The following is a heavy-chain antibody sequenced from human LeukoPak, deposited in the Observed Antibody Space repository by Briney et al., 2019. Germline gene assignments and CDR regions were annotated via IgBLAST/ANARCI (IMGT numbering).Heavy chain of an antibody. D-gene: IGHD6-19*01. CDR1: GFTFSSYA. J-gene: IGHJ4*02. Sequence: GGSLRLSCAASGFTFSSYAMNWVRQAPGKGLEWVSNISGRGGSTYYADSVKGRFTISRDNSKNTLYLQMNSLRAEDTAVYYCAKSVGGTGDPVDYWGQGTLVIVSA. V-gene: IGHV3-23*01. CDR3: AKSVGGTGDPVDY. CDR2: ISGRGGST.